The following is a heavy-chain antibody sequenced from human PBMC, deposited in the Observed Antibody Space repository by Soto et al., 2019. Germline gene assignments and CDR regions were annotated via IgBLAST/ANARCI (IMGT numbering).Heavy chain of an antibody. Sequence: EVQLLESGGGLVQPGGSLRLSCAASGFTFRDHAMSWVRQAPGKGLQWVSDISSNGGGTFYADSVKGRFTISRDNSKNPLQLQKNRMRDEDTAIFYCAKRPGGKLGNWHFDVWGRGSLVTVSS. CDR3: AKRPGGKLGNWHFDV. J-gene: IGHJ2*01. D-gene: IGHD7-27*01. CDR2: ISSNGGGT. CDR1: GFTFRDHA. V-gene: IGHV3-23*01.